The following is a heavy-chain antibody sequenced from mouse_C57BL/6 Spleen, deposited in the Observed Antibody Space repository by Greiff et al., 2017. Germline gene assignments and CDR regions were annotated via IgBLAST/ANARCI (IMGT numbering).Heavy chain of an antibody. D-gene: IGHD3-1*01. CDR2: INPGSGGT. CDR3: ARSGLGAMDY. Sequence: QVQLQQSGAELVRPGTSVKVSCKASGYAFTNYLIEWVKQRPGQGLEWIGVINPGSGGTNYNEKFKGKATLTADKSSSTAYMQLSSLTSEDSAVYFCARSGLGAMDYWGEGTSVTVSS. CDR1: GYAFTNYL. J-gene: IGHJ4*01. V-gene: IGHV1-54*01.